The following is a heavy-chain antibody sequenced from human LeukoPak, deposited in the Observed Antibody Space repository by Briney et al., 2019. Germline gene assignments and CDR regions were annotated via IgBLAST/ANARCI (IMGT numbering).Heavy chain of an antibody. J-gene: IGHJ5*02. V-gene: IGHV1-8*02. CDR3: ARVRRVAAYWFDP. CDR2: MNPNSGNT. D-gene: IGHD6-6*01. CDR1: GYTFTSYD. Sequence: ASVKVSCKASGYTFTSYDINWVRQATGQGLEWMGWMNPNSGNTGYAQKFQGRVTMTRNTSISTAYMELSRLRSDDTAVYYCARVRRVAAYWFDPWGQGTLVTVSS.